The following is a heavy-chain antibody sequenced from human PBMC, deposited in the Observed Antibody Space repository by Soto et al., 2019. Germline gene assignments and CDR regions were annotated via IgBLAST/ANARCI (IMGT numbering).Heavy chain of an antibody. CDR1: GFTFDDYA. J-gene: IGHJ3*02. CDR2: ISWNSGSI. V-gene: IGHV3-9*01. Sequence: PGGSLRLSCAASGFTFDDYAMRWVRQAPGKGLEWVSGISWNSGSIGYADSVKGRFTISRDNAKNSLYLQMNSLRAEDTVLYYCAKHIAIAAAGGGAFDIWGQGAMVTVSS. D-gene: IGHD6-13*01. CDR3: AKHIAIAAAGGGAFDI.